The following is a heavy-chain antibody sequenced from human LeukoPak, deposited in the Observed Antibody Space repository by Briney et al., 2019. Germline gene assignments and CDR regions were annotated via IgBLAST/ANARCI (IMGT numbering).Heavy chain of an antibody. V-gene: IGHV1-3*01. J-gene: IGHJ4*02. CDR3: AREGLPDSSGYYFTY. CDR1: GYTFTSYA. CDR2: INAGNGNT. D-gene: IGHD3-22*01. Sequence: ASVKVSCKASGYTFTSYAMHWVRQAPGQRLEWMGWINAGNGNTKYSQKFQGRVTITRDTSASTAYIELSSLRSEDTAVYYCAREGLPDSSGYYFTYWGQGTLVTVSS.